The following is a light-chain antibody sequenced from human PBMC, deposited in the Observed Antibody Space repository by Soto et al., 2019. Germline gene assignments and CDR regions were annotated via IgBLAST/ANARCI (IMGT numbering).Light chain of an antibody. CDR3: QSYDSALSASV. Sequence: QSVLTQPPSVSGAPGQRVTISCTASSSNVGTFSDIHWYQQLPGTAPRLVMYDNKKRPSGVPDRFSGSKSGTSASVTITGLQAEDEADYYCQSYDSALSASVFGGGTKLPVL. CDR2: DNK. V-gene: IGLV1-40*01. J-gene: IGLJ3*02. CDR1: SSNVGTFSD.